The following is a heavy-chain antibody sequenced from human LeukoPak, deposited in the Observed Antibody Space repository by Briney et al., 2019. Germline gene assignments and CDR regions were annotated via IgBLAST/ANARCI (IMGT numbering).Heavy chain of an antibody. Sequence: PGGSLRLSCAASGFTVSSSYMSWVRQAPGKGLEWVSVIHSGGNTYYADSVKGRFTISRDNSKNTLYLQMNSLRAEDTAVYYCARGYDILTGYFYYYYYGMDVWGQGTTVTVSS. V-gene: IGHV3-53*05. CDR1: GFTVSSSY. D-gene: IGHD3-9*01. J-gene: IGHJ6*02. CDR3: ARGYDILTGYFYYYYYGMDV. CDR2: IHSGGNT.